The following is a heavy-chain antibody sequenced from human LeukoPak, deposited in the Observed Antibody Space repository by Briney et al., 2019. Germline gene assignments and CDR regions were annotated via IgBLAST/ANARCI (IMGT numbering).Heavy chain of an antibody. J-gene: IGHJ4*02. Sequence: SETLSLTCAVYGGSFSGYCWSWIRQPPGKGLEWIGEINHSGSTSYNPSLKSRVTISVDTYKNHFSLRLSPATAADTAVYYCARDSTAFDYWGQGTLVTVSS. CDR3: ARDSTAFDY. V-gene: IGHV4-34*01. CDR2: INHSGST. CDR1: GGSFSGYC.